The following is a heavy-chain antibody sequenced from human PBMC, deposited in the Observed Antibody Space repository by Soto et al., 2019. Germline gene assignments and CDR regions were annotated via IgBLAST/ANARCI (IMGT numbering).Heavy chain of an antibody. Sequence: QVQLVQSGAEVKKPGSSVKVSCKASGGTFSSYAISWVRQAPGQGLEWMGGIIPIFGTANYAQKFQGRVTITADESTSTADMELSRLRSEDTAVYYCARGIDVDTAGVDRWFDPWGQGTLVTVSS. V-gene: IGHV1-69*01. CDR2: IIPIFGTA. CDR3: ARGIDVDTAGVDRWFDP. D-gene: IGHD5-18*01. CDR1: GGTFSSYA. J-gene: IGHJ5*02.